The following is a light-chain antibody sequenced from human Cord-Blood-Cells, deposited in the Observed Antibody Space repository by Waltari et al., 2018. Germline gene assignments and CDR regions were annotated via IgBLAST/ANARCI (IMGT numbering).Light chain of an antibody. CDR1: QSVSSN. Sequence: DIVLTQPPATLSLSPGERATLSCRASQSVSSNVAWYQQKPGQAPRLLIYDASNRATGIPARLSGGGSRTDFTLTISSIEPEDVAVYYCPQRSNWPPTFGGGTQVELK. CDR2: DAS. CDR3: PQRSNWPPT. V-gene: IGKV3-11*01. J-gene: IGKJ4*01.